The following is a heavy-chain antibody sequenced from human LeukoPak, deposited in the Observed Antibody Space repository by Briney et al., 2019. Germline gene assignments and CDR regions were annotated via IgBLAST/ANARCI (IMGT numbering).Heavy chain of an antibody. CDR2: INPNSGGT. Sequence: ASVKVSCKASGYTFTGYYMHWVRQAPGQGLEWMGWINPNSGGTNYAQKFQGRVTMTRDTSISTAYMELSRLRSDDTAVYYCASVSGGYNPSHYYYYYMDVWGKGTTVTVSS. CDR3: ASVSGGYNPSHYYYYYMDV. V-gene: IGHV1-2*02. CDR1: GYTFTGYY. J-gene: IGHJ6*03. D-gene: IGHD5-24*01.